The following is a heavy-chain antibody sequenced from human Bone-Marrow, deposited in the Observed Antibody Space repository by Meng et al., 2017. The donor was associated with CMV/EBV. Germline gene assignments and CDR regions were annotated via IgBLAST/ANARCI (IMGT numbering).Heavy chain of an antibody. D-gene: IGHD5-12*01. CDR2: ITGSSSYT. Sequence: SLSLSCAASGFTFRTYGMNWVRQAPGKGLEWVSSITGSSSYTYYADSVKGRFVIPRDNAKNSLYLQMSSLRAEDTAVYYCARGGYPRAWGQGTLVTVSS. CDR3: ARGGYPRA. V-gene: IGHV3-21*01. J-gene: IGHJ5*02. CDR1: GFTFRTYG.